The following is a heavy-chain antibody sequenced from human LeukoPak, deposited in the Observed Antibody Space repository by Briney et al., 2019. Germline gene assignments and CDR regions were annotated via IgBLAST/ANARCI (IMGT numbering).Heavy chain of an antibody. CDR3: ARFGDPSTTLDY. CDR2: IRQDGNWR. CDR1: GFTFSRHW. Sequence: GVSLRLSCAASGFTFSRHWMSWVRQAPGKGLEWVAHIRQDGNWRHHEDSVEGRFTISRDNAKNSLYLQMNSLRVEDTAVYYCARFGDPSTTLDYWGQGTRVTVSS. J-gene: IGHJ4*02. D-gene: IGHD3-16*01. V-gene: IGHV3-7*01.